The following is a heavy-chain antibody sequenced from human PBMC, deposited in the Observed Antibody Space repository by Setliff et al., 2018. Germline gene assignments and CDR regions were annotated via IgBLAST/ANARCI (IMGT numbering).Heavy chain of an antibody. V-gene: IGHV3-48*04. J-gene: IGHJ6*03. CDR1: GFSFSNYG. CDR2: ISTSSTST. Sequence: GGSLRLSCIVSGFSFSNYGMTWVRQAPGKGLEWISYISTSSTSTHYADSVKGRFTISRDNANQSLYLQMNSLRAEDTAVYYCARLALTGYDSSGYYYALEYYYYMDVWGKGTTVTVSS. D-gene: IGHD3-22*01. CDR3: ARLALTGYDSSGYYYALEYYYYMDV.